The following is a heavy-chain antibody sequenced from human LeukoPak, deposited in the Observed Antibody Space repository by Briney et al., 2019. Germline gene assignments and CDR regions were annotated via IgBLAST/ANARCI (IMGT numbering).Heavy chain of an antibody. J-gene: IGHJ4*02. CDR1: GYTFTGYY. Sequence: ASVKVSCKASGYTFTGYYMHWVRQAPGQGLEWMGWINPNSGGTNYAQKFQGRVTMTRDTSISTAYMELSRLRSDDTAVYYCASYLSPQLLYEGTQDYWGQGTLVTVSS. CDR3: ASYLSPQLLYEGTQDY. V-gene: IGHV1-2*02. D-gene: IGHD2-2*02. CDR2: INPNSGGT.